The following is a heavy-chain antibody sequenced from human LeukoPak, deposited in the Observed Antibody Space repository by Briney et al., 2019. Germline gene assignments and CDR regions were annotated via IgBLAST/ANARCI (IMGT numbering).Heavy chain of an antibody. V-gene: IGHV4-59*01. CDR1: GGSINYYY. Sequence: PSETLSLTCAVSGGSINYYYWSWIRQPPGKGLEWIGYIYYSWSTNYNPSLKSRVTISVDTSKNQFSLKLSSVTAADSAVYYCARTTEGGYTYNYFYYYYMDVWGKGTPVTISS. CDR3: ARTTEGGYTYNYFYYYYMDV. CDR2: IYYSWST. J-gene: IGHJ6*03. D-gene: IGHD5-18*01.